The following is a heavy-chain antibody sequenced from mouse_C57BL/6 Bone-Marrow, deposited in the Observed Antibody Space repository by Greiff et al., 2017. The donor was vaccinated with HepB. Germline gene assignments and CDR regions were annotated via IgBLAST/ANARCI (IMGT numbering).Heavy chain of an antibody. J-gene: IGHJ2*01. Sequence: EVQLVESEGGLVQPGSSMKLSCTASGFTFSDYYMAWVRQVPEKGLEWVANINYDGSSTYYLDSLKSRFIISRDNAKNILYLQMSSLKSEDTATYYCARDRGTVVFDYWGQGTTLTVSS. V-gene: IGHV5-16*01. CDR2: INYDGSST. D-gene: IGHD2-12*01. CDR3: ARDRGTVVFDY. CDR1: GFTFSDYY.